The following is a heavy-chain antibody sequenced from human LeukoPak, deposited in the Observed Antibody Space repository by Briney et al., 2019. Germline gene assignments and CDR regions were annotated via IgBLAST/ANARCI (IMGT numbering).Heavy chain of an antibody. J-gene: IGHJ6*03. CDR2: IYYSGST. V-gene: IGHV4-59*01. CDR3: ARMGQLDCYYYYMDV. D-gene: IGHD6-6*01. CDR1: GGSISSYY. Sequence: PSETLSLTCTVSGGSISSYYWSWIRQPPGKGLEWIGYIYYSGSTNYNPSLKSRVTISVDTSKNQFSLKLSSVTAADTAVYHCARMGQLDCYYYYMDVWGKGTTVTVSS.